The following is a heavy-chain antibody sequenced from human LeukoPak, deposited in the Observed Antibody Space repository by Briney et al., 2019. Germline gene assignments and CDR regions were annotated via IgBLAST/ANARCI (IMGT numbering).Heavy chain of an antibody. D-gene: IGHD3-10*01. CDR2: TSAYNGNT. Sequence: ASVKVSCKASGYTFTSYGISWVRQAPGQGLEWMGWTSAYNGNTNYAQKLQGRVTMTTDTSTSTAYMEPRSLRSDDTAVYYCARSGLKNMVRGVLGYWGQGTLVTVSS. J-gene: IGHJ4*02. V-gene: IGHV1-18*01. CDR1: GYTFTSYG. CDR3: ARSGLKNMVRGVLGY.